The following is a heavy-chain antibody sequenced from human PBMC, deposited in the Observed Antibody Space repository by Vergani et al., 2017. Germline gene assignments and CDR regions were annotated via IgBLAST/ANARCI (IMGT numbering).Heavy chain of an antibody. D-gene: IGHD3-22*01. Sequence: QVQLQESGPGLLKTSETLSLTCNVSGVSITRGNYWGWVRQSPGTGLDVIASVFHLGTVYYNPSLRSRVSISIDAYNVLSLRLQSVTAADTAVYFCVSDLYSRGPFDVWGQGSLVTVSS. CDR2: VFHLGTV. J-gene: IGHJ4*01. CDR3: VSDLYSRGPFDV. V-gene: IGHV4-38-2*02. CDR1: GVSITRGNY.